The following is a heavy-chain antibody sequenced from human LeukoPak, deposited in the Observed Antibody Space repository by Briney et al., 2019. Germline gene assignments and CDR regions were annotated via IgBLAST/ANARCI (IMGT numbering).Heavy chain of an antibody. CDR2: IREDGSEK. CDR1: GLTFSNYG. D-gene: IGHD1/OR15-1a*01. V-gene: IGHV3-7*03. CDR3: ARGNNYYGL. J-gene: IGHJ1*01. Sequence: GGSLRLSCAASGLTFSNYGMTWVRQAPGKGLEWVANIREDGSEKCYVDSVRGRFTISRDNAKNSLLLQMNSLRAEDTAVYYCARGNNYYGLWGQGTLVTVSS.